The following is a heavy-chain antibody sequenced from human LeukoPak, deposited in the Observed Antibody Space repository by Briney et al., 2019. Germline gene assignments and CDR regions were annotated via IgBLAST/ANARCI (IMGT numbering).Heavy chain of an antibody. Sequence: PGGSLRLSCAASGFTFSIYSMNWVRQAPGKGLEWVSSISSGSTYRYYADSVKGRFTISRDNANNSLSLQMNSLRAEDTAVYYCARDSSVSSWRDYETLFDSWGQGTLVTVSS. CDR3: ARDSSVSSWRDYETLFDS. J-gene: IGHJ4*02. D-gene: IGHD3-22*01. CDR1: GFTFSIYS. CDR2: ISSGSTYR. V-gene: IGHV3-21*01.